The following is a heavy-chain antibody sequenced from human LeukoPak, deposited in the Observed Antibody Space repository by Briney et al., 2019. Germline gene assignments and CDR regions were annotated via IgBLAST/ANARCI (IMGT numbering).Heavy chain of an antibody. CDR3: ARGPPNGCSYGPFEY. Sequence: KPSETLSLTCAVSNGSFSLYYWAWIRQPPGKGLEWIGEIDHSGDTNYNPSLQSRLTMSVDTSKKQFSLRLNSVTAADTAVYFCARGPPNGCSYGPFEYWGQGVLVTVSS. J-gene: IGHJ4*02. V-gene: IGHV4-34*01. CDR1: NGSFSLYY. D-gene: IGHD5-18*01. CDR2: IDHSGDT.